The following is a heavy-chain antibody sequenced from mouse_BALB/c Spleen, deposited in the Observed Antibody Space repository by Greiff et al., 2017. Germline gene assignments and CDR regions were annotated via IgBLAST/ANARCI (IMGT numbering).Heavy chain of an antibody. V-gene: IGHV5-6-5*01. J-gene: IGHJ4*01. CDR3: ARGQGDYDDYAMDY. Sequence: EVQLVESGGGLVKPGGSLKLSCAASGFTFSSYAMSWVRQTPEKRLEWVASISSGGSTYYPDSVKGRFTISRDNARNILYMQMSSLRSEDTAMYYCARGQGDYDDYAMDYWGQGTSVTVSS. D-gene: IGHD2-4*01. CDR1: GFTFSSYA. CDR2: ISSGGST.